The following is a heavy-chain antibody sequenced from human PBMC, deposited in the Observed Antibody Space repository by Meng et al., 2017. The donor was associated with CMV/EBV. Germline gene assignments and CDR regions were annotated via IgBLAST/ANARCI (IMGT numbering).Heavy chain of an antibody. Sequence: GQLQESGPGLVKPSQTLALTCTVSGGSISSGDYSWSWIRQPPGKGLEWIGYIYYSGSTYYHPSLKSRVTISVDTSKNQFSLKLSSVTAADTAVYYCAREGDNPFDYWGQGTLVTVSS. D-gene: IGHD2-21*02. CDR3: AREGDNPFDY. V-gene: IGHV4-30-4*08. CDR2: IYYSGST. CDR1: GGSISSGDYS. J-gene: IGHJ4*02.